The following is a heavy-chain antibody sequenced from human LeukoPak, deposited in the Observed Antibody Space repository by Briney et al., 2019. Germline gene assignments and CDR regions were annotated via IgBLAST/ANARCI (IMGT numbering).Heavy chain of an antibody. D-gene: IGHD3-10*01. J-gene: IGHJ6*02. CDR1: GRSFSGYY. V-gene: IGHV4-34*01. Sequence: SETLSLTCAVYGRSFSGYYWSWIRQPPGKGLEWIGEINHSGSTNYNPSLKSRVTISVDTSQNQFSLKLNSVTAADTAVFYCARGRRGFGYGMDVWGQGTTVTVSS. CDR2: INHSGST. CDR3: ARGRRGFGYGMDV.